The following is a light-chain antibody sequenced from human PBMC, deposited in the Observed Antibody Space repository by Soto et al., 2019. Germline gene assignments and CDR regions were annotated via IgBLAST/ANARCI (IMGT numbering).Light chain of an antibody. V-gene: IGLV2-14*01. CDR2: EVS. J-gene: IGLJ1*01. CDR3: SSYTSSSPYV. Sequence: QSALAQPASVSGSPGQSITISCTGTSSDVGGYNYVSWYQQHPGKAPKLMICEVSNRPSGVSNRFSGSKSGNTASLTISGLQAEDEADYYCSSYTSSSPYVFGTGTRSPS. CDR1: SSDVGGYNY.